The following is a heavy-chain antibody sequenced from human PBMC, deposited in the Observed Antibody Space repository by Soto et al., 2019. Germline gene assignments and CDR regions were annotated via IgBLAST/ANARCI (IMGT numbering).Heavy chain of an antibody. CDR2: IAYDGSKN. V-gene: IGHV3-30*18. CDR3: PKGIGRDGYTRGLE. Sequence: QVQLVESGGGVVQPGKSLRLSCAASGFTLSYYGMHWVRQAPGKGLEWVVVIAYDGSKNGYAESVNGRFTISRDSSKSTLFLQVNRLRSEDTGVYYCPKGIGRDGYTRGLEWGQGSMATVSS. D-gene: IGHD5-12*01. CDR1: GFTLSYYG. J-gene: IGHJ1*01.